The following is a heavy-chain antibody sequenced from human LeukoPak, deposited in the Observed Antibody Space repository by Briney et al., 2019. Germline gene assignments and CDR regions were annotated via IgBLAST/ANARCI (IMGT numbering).Heavy chain of an antibody. CDR3: ARLNGGPMVRGVITFDY. J-gene: IGHJ4*02. D-gene: IGHD3-10*01. V-gene: IGHV4-39*01. CDR1: GGSISSSSYY. Sequence: SETLSLTCTVSGGSISSSSYYWGWIRQPPGKGLEWIGSIYYSGSTYYNPSLKSRVTISVDTSKNQFSLKLSSVTAADTAVYYCARLNGGPMVRGVITFDYWGQGTLVTVSS. CDR2: IYYSGST.